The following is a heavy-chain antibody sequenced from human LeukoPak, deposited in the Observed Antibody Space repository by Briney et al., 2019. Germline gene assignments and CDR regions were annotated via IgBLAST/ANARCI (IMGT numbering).Heavy chain of an antibody. Sequence: GGSLRLSCAASGFTFSNYWIHWVRQAPGKGLVWVSRINSDGSSTSYADSVKGRFTISRDISRSTLHLQMNSLRVEDTAVYYCVKEQSSGWYRVADYWGQGTMVTASS. V-gene: IGHV3-74*01. CDR2: INSDGSST. J-gene: IGHJ4*02. D-gene: IGHD6-19*01. CDR3: VKEQSSGWYRVADY. CDR1: GFTFSNYW.